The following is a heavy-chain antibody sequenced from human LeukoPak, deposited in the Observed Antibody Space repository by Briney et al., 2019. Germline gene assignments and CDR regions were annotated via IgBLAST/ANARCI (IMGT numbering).Heavy chain of an antibody. CDR3: AKDMSSGYYLGRFDY. Sequence: GGSLRLSCAASGLSFSSYALSWVRQAPGKGLEWVSAIFGSDGQTDYADSVKGRFTISRDNSKSTLYLQMNSLRAEDSAVYYCAKDMSSGYYLGRFDYWGQGTLVTVSS. CDR1: GLSFSSYA. CDR2: IFGSDGQT. J-gene: IGHJ4*02. V-gene: IGHV3-23*01. D-gene: IGHD3-22*01.